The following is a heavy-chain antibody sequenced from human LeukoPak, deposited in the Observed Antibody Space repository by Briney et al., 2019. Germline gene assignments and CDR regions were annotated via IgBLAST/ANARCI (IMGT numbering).Heavy chain of an antibody. V-gene: IGHV3-23*01. Sequence: GGSLRLSCAASGFTFSYYSMSWVRQAPGKGLEWVSGITGSAGSTHYADSVKGRFTISRDNTKNTLCLQMNSLRAEDTAIYYCAKSSYYDSSGYYREYYFDYWGQGTLVTVSS. CDR1: GFTFSYYS. J-gene: IGHJ4*02. CDR3: AKSSYYDSSGYYREYYFDY. CDR2: ITGSAGST. D-gene: IGHD3-22*01.